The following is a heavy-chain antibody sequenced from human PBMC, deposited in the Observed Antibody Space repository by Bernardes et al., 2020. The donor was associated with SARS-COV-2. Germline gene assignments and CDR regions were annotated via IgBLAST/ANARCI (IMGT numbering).Heavy chain of an antibody. Sequence: GGSLRLSCAASGFTFSSYAMSWVRQAPGKGLEWVSAISGSGGTTSYADSVKGRFIISRDNSKNTTYLQMNSLRAEDTAVYYCATAEPQYYYYYGMDVWGQGTTVTVSS. D-gene: IGHD1-26*01. CDR3: ATAEPQYYYYYGMDV. CDR1: GFTFSSYA. CDR2: ISGSGGTT. J-gene: IGHJ6*02. V-gene: IGHV3-23*01.